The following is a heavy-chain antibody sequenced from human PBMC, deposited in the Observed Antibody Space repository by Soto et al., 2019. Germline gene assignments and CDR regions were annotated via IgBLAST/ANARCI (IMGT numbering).Heavy chain of an antibody. D-gene: IGHD6-25*01. Sequence: SLRPSCAHSGFTFSKYAMSSVCHAPWKGLEWVSTIRDSGDSTYYIDSVKGRFTISRDNSKNTLHLQMNSLRDDDTAVYYCAKSSPLAANLFYWGQGALVTVSS. V-gene: IGHV3-23*01. CDR2: IRDSGDST. J-gene: IGHJ4*02. CDR3: AKSSPLAANLFY. CDR1: GFTFSKYA.